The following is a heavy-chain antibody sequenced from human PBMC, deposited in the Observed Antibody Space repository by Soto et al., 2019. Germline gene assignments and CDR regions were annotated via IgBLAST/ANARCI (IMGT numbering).Heavy chain of an antibody. J-gene: IGHJ1*01. CDR3: ARGPDAAMSFCTDGVCRTLEYFQH. CDR2: MNPNSGNT. Sequence: QVPLVQSGAEVKKPGASVKVSCKASGYIFTSYDINWVRQATGQGLEWMGWMNPNSGNTGYAQKFQGRVTMTRNTSISTAYMELSGLSSEDTAIYYCARGPDAAMSFCTDGVCRTLEYFQHWGQGTLVTVSS. D-gene: IGHD2-8*01. V-gene: IGHV1-8*01. CDR1: GYIFTSYD.